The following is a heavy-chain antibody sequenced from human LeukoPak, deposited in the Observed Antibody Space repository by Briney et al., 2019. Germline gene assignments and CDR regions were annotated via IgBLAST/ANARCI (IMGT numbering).Heavy chain of an antibody. CDR2: IYSGGST. CDR1: GFTFSNYG. J-gene: IGHJ3*02. D-gene: IGHD3-22*01. Sequence: GGSLRLSCAASGFTFSNYGMHWVRQAPGKGLEWVSVIYSGGSTYYADSVKGRFTISRDNSKNTLYLQMNSLRAEDTAVYYCARDGDPYYYDRSGAFDIWGQGTMVTVSS. V-gene: IGHV3-53*01. CDR3: ARDGDPYYYDRSGAFDI.